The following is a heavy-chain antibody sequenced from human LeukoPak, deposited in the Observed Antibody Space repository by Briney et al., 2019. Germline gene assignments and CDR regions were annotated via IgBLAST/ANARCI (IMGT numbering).Heavy chain of an antibody. D-gene: IGHD1-26*01. CDR1: GFSFSGYA. Sequence: GGSLRLSCTVSGFSFSGYAFTWVRQAPGKGLEFVSSISVTGSNIYYADSVKGRFTITRDNSKNTLDLQMNSLRSEDTAVYFCARDRTRSVGSGLGRALILVYWGQGTLVTVSS. V-gene: IGHV3-23*01. CDR3: ARDRTRSVGSGLGRALILVY. CDR2: ISVTGSNI. J-gene: IGHJ4*02.